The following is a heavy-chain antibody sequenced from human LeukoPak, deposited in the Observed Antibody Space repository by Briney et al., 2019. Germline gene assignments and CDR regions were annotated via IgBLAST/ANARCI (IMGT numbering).Heavy chain of an antibody. V-gene: IGHV3-30*03. D-gene: IGHD6-19*01. CDR2: ISHEGSDA. Sequence: GGSLRLSCAASGFSSSSYGMHWVRQAPGKGLEWVAAISHEGSDAYYADSMKGRFTISRDQLKNTLYLQMNSLRAEDTAVYYCARSSGGKLASGYSSGWYGDYFDYWGQGTLVTVSS. CDR3: ARSSGGKLASGYSSGWYGDYFDY. CDR1: GFSSSSYG. J-gene: IGHJ4*02.